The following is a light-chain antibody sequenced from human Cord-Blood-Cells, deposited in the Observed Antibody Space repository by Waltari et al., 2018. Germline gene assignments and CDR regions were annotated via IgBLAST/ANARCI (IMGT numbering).Light chain of an antibody. J-gene: IGKJ2*01. Sequence: DIQMTQSPSSLPASVGDRVTNTCRASQSISSYLNWYQQKPGKAPKLLIYAASSLQSGVPSRFSGSGSGTDFTLTISSLQPEDFATYYCQQSYSTPYTFGQGTKLEIK. V-gene: IGKV1-39*01. CDR2: AAS. CDR3: QQSYSTPYT. CDR1: QSISSY.